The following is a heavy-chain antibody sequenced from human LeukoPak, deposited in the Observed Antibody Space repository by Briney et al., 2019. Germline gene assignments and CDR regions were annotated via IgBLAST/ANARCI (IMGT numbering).Heavy chain of an antibody. D-gene: IGHD2-21*02. CDR2: INHSGST. J-gene: IGHJ4*02. CDR1: GGSFSGYY. V-gene: IGHV4-34*01. CDR3: ARGHLGDYYFDY. Sequence: KPSEPLSLTCAVYGGSFSGYYWSWIRQPPGKGLEWIGEINHSGSTHYNPSLKSRVTISVDTSKNQFSLKLSSVTAVDTAVYYCARGHLGDYYFDYWGQGTLVTVSS.